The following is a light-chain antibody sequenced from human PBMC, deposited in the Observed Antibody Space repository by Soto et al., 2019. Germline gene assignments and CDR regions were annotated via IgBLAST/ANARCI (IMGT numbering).Light chain of an antibody. CDR3: QQIYSTPPT. V-gene: IGKV1-39*01. CDR2: AAS. Sequence: DIQMTQSPSSLSASVGDRVTITCRASQSISSNLNWYQQKPGKAPKLLIYAASSLQSGVPSRFSGSGSGTDFTLTISSLQPEDFATDYCQQIYSTPPTFGQGTKLDSK. J-gene: IGKJ1*01. CDR1: QSISSN.